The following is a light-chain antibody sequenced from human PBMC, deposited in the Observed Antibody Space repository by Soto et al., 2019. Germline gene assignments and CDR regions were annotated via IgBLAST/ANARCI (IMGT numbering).Light chain of an antibody. Sequence: DIVMTQSPDSLAVSLGERATINCKSSQSVSTNNKNYLTWYQLKSGQPPRLLIFWASTRESGVPDRFTGSGSGTDFSLTISSLQAEDVAVYYCQQYYSPPVTFGGGTKVEIK. CDR1: QSVSTNNKNY. CDR2: WAS. J-gene: IGKJ4*01. V-gene: IGKV4-1*01. CDR3: QQYYSPPVT.